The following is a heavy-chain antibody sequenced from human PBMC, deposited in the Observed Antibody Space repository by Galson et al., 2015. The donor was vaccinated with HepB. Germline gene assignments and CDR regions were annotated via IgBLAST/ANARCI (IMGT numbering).Heavy chain of an antibody. CDR3: AKGQYSSGPLGTDYFDY. CDR2: ISGSGGST. Sequence: SLRLSCAASGFTFSSYAMSWVRQAPGKGLEWVSAISGSGGSTYYADSVKGRFTISRDNSKNTLYLQMNSLRAEDTAVYYCAKGQYSSGPLGTDYFDYWGQGTLVTVSS. CDR1: GFTFSSYA. D-gene: IGHD6-19*01. J-gene: IGHJ4*02. V-gene: IGHV3-23*01.